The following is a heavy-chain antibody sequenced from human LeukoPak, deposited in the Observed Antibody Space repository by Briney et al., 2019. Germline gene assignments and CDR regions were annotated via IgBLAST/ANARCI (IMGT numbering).Heavy chain of an antibody. CDR1: GYTFTGYY. Sequence: ASVKVSCKASGYTFTGYYMHWVRQAPGQGLEWMGWINPNSGGTNYAQKFQGRVTMTRDTSISTAYMELSRLRSDDTAVYYCARDGGITIFGVVEIAGGGAFDIWGQGTMVTVSS. D-gene: IGHD3-3*01. CDR2: INPNSGGT. CDR3: ARDGGITIFGVVEIAGGGAFDI. V-gene: IGHV1-2*02. J-gene: IGHJ3*02.